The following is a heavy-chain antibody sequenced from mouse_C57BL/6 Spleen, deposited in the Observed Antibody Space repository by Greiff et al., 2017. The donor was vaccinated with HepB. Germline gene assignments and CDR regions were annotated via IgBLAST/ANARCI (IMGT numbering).Heavy chain of an antibody. Sequence: EVQLVESGGGLVKPGGSLKLSCAASGFTFSDYGMHWVRQAPEKGLEWVAYISSGSSTIYYADTVKGRFTISRDNAKNTLFLQMTSLRSEDTAMYYCARSDIYGRNYAMDYWGQGTSVTVSS. J-gene: IGHJ4*01. CDR1: GFTFSDYG. D-gene: IGHD1-1*01. CDR3: ARSDIYGRNYAMDY. CDR2: ISSGSSTI. V-gene: IGHV5-17*01.